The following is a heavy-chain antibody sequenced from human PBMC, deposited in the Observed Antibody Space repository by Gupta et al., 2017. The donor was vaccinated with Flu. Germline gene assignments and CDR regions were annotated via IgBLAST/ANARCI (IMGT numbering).Heavy chain of an antibody. J-gene: IGHJ4*02. Sequence: QVQLVESGGGVVQPGRSLRLSCAASGFTFSSYGMHGVRQAPGKGLEWVAVIWYDGSNKYYADSVKGRFTISRDNSKNTLYLQMNSLRAEDTAVYYCARGISSWYGTETPYYFDYWGQGTLVTVSS. CDR1: GFTFSSYG. CDR2: IWYDGSNK. V-gene: IGHV3-33*01. D-gene: IGHD6-13*01. CDR3: ARGISSWYGTETPYYFDY.